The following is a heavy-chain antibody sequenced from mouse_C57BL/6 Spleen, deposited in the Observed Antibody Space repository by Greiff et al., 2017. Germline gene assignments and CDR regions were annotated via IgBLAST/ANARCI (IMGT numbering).Heavy chain of an antibody. V-gene: IGHV1-15*01. CDR2: IDPETGGT. J-gene: IGHJ4*01. Sequence: VKLMESGAELVRPGASVTLSCKASGYTFTDYEMTWVKQTPVHGLEWIGAIDPETGGTAYNQKFKGKAILTADKSSSTAYMELRSLTSEDSAVYYCTRSGSYAMDYWGQGTSVTVAS. CDR3: TRSGSYAMDY. D-gene: IGHD3-1*01. CDR1: GYTFTDYE.